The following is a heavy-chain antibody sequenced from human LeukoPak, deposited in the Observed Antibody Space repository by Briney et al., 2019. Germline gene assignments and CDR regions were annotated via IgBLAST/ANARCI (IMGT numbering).Heavy chain of an antibody. CDR1: GGSISSGGYY. Sequence: SETLSLTCTVSGGSISSGGYYWTWIRQPPGKGLEWIGFIYYSAANYNPSLKSRVTISVDTSKNQFSLKLSSVTAADTAVYYCAREPLYCGGDCYSYYPDYWGQGTLVTVSS. CDR2: IYYSAA. V-gene: IGHV4-61*08. CDR3: AREPLYCGGDCYSYYPDY. D-gene: IGHD2-21*02. J-gene: IGHJ4*02.